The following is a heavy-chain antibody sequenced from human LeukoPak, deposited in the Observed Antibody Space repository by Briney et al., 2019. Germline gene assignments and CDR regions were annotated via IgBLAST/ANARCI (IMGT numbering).Heavy chain of an antibody. CDR3: AGTSGRWLIARDYFDY. J-gene: IGHJ4*02. D-gene: IGHD1-26*01. CDR2: ISGSGGST. V-gene: IGHV3-23*01. CDR1: GFTFSSYA. Sequence: GGSLRLSCAASGFTFSSYAMSWVRQAPGKGLEWVSAISGSGGSTYYADSVKGRFTISRDNSKNTLYLQMNSLRAEDTAVYYCAGTSGRWLIARDYFDYWGQGTLVTVSS.